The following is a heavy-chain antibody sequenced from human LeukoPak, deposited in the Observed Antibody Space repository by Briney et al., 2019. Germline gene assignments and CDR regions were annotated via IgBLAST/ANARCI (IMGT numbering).Heavy chain of an antibody. J-gene: IGHJ4*02. V-gene: IGHV3-21*01. CDR2: ISSSSSYI. CDR3: ARDRWELPRFDY. Sequence: PGGSLRLSCAASGFTFSSYSMNWVRQAPGKGLEWVSSISSSSSYIYYADSVKGRFTISRDNAKNSLYLQMNSLRAEDTAVYYCARDRWELPRFDYWGQGTLVTVSS. CDR1: GFTFSSYS. D-gene: IGHD1-26*01.